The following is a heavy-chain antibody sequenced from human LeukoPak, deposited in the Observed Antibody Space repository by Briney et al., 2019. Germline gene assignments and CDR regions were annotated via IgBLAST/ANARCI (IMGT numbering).Heavy chain of an antibody. V-gene: IGHV3-30-3*01. D-gene: IGHD4-11*01. J-gene: IGHJ6*02. CDR1: GFTFSSYA. CDR3: ARDRGFVGYSEYYYYGMDV. Sequence: GRSLRLSCAASGFTFSSYAMHWVRQAPGKGLEWVAVISYDGSNKYYADSVNGRFTISRDNSKNTLYLQMNSLRAEDTAVYYCARDRGFVGYSEYYYYGMDVWGQGTTVTVSS. CDR2: ISYDGSNK.